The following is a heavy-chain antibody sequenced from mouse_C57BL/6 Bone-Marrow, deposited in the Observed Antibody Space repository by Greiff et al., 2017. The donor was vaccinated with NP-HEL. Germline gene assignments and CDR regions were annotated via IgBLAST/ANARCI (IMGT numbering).Heavy chain of an antibody. J-gene: IGHJ3*01. V-gene: IGHV1-64*01. CDR1: GYTFTSYW. Sequence: VQLQQSGAELVKPGASVKLSCKASGYTFTSYWMHWVKQRPGQGLEWIGMIHPNSGSTNYNEKFKSKATLTVDKSSSTDYMQLSSLTSETTAVYYGAGKGGLRRRTWCAYWGQGTLVTVSA. D-gene: IGHD2-4*01. CDR2: IHPNSGST. CDR3: AGKGGLRRRTWCAY.